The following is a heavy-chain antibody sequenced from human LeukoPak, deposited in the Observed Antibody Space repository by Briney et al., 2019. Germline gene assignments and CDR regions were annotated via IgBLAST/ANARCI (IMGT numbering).Heavy chain of an antibody. CDR3: AREGIAVAGTFHYYGMDV. CDR2: ISYDGSNK. V-gene: IGHV3-30-3*01. D-gene: IGHD6-19*01. Sequence: GGSLRLSCAASGFTFSSYAMHWVRQALGKGLEWVAVISYDGSNKYYADSVKGRFTISRDNSKNTLYLQMNSLRAEDTAVYYCAREGIAVAGTFHYYGMDVWGQGTTVTVSS. J-gene: IGHJ6*02. CDR1: GFTFSSYA.